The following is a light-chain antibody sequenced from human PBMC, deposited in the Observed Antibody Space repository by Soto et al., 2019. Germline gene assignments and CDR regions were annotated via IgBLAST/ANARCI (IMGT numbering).Light chain of an antibody. CDR3: CSYAGSSTVV. V-gene: IGLV2-23*03. Sequence: QSVLTQPASVSGSPGQSITISCAGTSSDVGSYNLVSWYQQHPGQAPKLMIYEGTKRPSGVSNRLSGSKSGNTASLTISGLQAEDEADYYCCSYAGSSTVVFGTGTKVTVL. J-gene: IGLJ1*01. CDR1: SSDVGSYNL. CDR2: EGT.